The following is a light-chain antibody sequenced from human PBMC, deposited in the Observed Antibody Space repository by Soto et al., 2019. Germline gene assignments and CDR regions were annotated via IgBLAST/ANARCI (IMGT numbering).Light chain of an antibody. CDR3: SSYRSNYVI. Sequence: QSALTQPASVSGSHGQSITISCTGTSSGVGGYHYVSWYQQHPCKATKLVLYDVSDRPAGVSYRFSGSKSGNTAYLTVSALQAEDEANYYCSSYRSNYVISGGGTNLTVL. CDR1: SSGVGGYHY. V-gene: IGLV2-14*03. CDR2: DVS. J-gene: IGLJ2*01.